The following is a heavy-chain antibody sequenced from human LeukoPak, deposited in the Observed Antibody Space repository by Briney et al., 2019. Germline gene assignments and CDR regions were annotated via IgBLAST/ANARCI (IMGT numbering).Heavy chain of an antibody. J-gene: IGHJ4*02. V-gene: IGHV1-18*01. CDR3: ARGPYYYDSSGYLDY. CDR2: IGAYNGNT. CDR1: GYTFTSYG. D-gene: IGHD3-22*01. Sequence: ASVKVSCKASGYTFTSYGISWVRQAPGQGLEWMGWIGAYNGNTNYAQKLQGRVTMTTDTSTSTAYMELRSLRSDDTAVYYCARGPYYYDSSGYLDYWGQGTLVTVSS.